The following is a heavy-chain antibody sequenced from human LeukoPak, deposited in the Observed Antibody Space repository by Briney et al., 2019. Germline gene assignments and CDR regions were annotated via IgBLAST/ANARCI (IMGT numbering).Heavy chain of an antibody. CDR1: GYSFTDYY. CDR3: AREYYDSSGLKYAFDI. CDR2: IDPDTGGT. Sequence: ASVKVSCKASGYSFTDYYLHWVRQAPGQGLEWMGCIDPDTGGTKFAQKFQGGVTMTWDTSVSTAYMELSSLRSDDTAVYYCAREYYDSSGLKYAFDIWGQGTMVTVSS. D-gene: IGHD3-22*01. J-gene: IGHJ3*02. V-gene: IGHV1-2*02.